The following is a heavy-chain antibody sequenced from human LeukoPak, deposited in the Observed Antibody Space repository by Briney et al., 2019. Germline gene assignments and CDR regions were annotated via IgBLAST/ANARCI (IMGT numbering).Heavy chain of an antibody. D-gene: IGHD5-18*01. J-gene: IGHJ6*03. CDR1: GGTFSSYA. Sequence: VASVKVSCKASGGTFSSYAISWVRQAPGQGLEWMGGIIPIFGTANYAQKFQGRVTITTDESTSTAYMELSSLRSEDTAVYYCARSRGYSYGPDYYYYYYMDVWRKGTTVTVSS. CDR3: ARSRGYSYGPDYYYYYYMDV. V-gene: IGHV1-69*05. CDR2: IIPIFGTA.